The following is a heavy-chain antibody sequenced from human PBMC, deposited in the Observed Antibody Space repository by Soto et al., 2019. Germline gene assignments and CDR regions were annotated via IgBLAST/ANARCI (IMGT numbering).Heavy chain of an antibody. V-gene: IGHV3-33*01. CDR1: GFTFSSYG. Sequence: QVQLVESGGGVVQPGRSLRLSCAASGFTFSSYGMHWVRQAPGKGLEWVAVIWYDGSNKYYADSVKGRFTISRDNSKNTLYLQMNSLRAEETAVYYCERDSVRYFEWVPYWCKGTLVTVSS. D-gene: IGHD3-9*01. CDR2: IWYDGSNK. CDR3: ERDSVRYFEWVPY. J-gene: IGHJ4*02.